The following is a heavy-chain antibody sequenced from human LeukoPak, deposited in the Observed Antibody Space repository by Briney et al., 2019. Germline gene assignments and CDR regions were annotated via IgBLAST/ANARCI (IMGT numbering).Heavy chain of an antibody. Sequence: GGSLRLSCAVSGFTFSDYSMNWVRQEPGKGLEWVSYISSASRTIKYADFVRGRFTVSRDNAKKSLHLQMNRLTTEDTAVYFCVRDVGRFYYDSTGEDYWGQGTLVTVSS. CDR1: GFTFSDYS. J-gene: IGHJ4*02. V-gene: IGHV3-48*04. CDR3: VRDVGRFYYDSTGEDY. CDR2: ISSASRTI. D-gene: IGHD3-22*01.